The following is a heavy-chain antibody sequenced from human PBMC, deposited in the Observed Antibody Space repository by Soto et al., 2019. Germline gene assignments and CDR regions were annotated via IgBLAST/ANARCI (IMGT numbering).Heavy chain of an antibody. V-gene: IGHV3-33*01. D-gene: IGHD2-2*01. CDR2: IWYDGSNN. CDR1: GFTFSSYG. CDR3: ARDGIVVVPAADPGDAFDI. J-gene: IGHJ3*02. Sequence: QLGGSLRLSCAASGFTFSSYGMHWVRQAPGKGLEWVAVIWYDGSNNYYADSVKGRFTISRDNSKNTLYLQMNSLRAEDTAVYYCARDGIVVVPAADPGDAFDIWGQGTMVTVSS.